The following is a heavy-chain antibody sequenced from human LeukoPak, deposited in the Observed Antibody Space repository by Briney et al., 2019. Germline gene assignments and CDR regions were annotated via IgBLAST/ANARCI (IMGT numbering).Heavy chain of an antibody. Sequence: PSQTLSLTCTVSGGSISSGDYYWSWIRQPPGKGPEWIGNIYYSGSTYYNPSLKSRVTISVDTSKNQFSLKLSSVTAADTAVYYCARDRAAGKLDYWGQGTLVTVSS. D-gene: IGHD6-13*01. CDR3: ARDRAAGKLDY. V-gene: IGHV4-30-4*01. CDR2: IYYSGST. CDR1: GGSISSGDYY. J-gene: IGHJ4*02.